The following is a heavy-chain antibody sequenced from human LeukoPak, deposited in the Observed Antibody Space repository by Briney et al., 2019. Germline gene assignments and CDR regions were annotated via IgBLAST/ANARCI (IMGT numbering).Heavy chain of an antibody. CDR2: IYHSGST. CDR1: GGSISSGGYY. D-gene: IGHD3-3*01. V-gene: IGHV4-30-2*01. Sequence: SQTLSLTCTVSGGSISSGGYYWSWIRQPPGKGLEWIGYIYHSGSTYYNPSLKSRVTISVDRSKNQFSLKLSSVTAADTAVYYCARGARDFWSGKGAFDIWGQGTMVTVSS. CDR3: ARGARDFWSGKGAFDI. J-gene: IGHJ3*02.